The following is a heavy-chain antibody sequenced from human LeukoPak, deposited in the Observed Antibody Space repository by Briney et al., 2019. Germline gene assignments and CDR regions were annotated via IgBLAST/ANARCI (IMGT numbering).Heavy chain of an antibody. CDR1: GYTFTDYY. D-gene: IGHD2-15*01. Sequence: EASVTVSCMASGYTFTDYYMHWVRQAPGQGVAGVGWINPNSGGTNYAQKFQGRVTMTRDTSISTAYMELSRLRSDDTAVYYCARSVRLVVAATNFDYWGQGTLVTVSS. J-gene: IGHJ4*02. V-gene: IGHV1-2*02. CDR3: ARSVRLVVAATNFDY. CDR2: INPNSGGT.